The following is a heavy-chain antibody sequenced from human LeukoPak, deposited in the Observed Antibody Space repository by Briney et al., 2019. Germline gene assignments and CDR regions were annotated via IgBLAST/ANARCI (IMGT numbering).Heavy chain of an antibody. J-gene: IGHJ3*02. CDR2: ISSSSSYI. CDR1: GFTFSNYW. Sequence: GGSLRLSCAASGFTFSNYWMHWVRQAPGKGLEWVSSISSSSSYIYYADSVKGRFTISRDNAKNSLYLQMNSLRAEDTAVYYCAKTGYFDWLLEPDAFDIWGQGTMVTVSS. V-gene: IGHV3-21*01. D-gene: IGHD3-9*01. CDR3: AKTGYFDWLLEPDAFDI.